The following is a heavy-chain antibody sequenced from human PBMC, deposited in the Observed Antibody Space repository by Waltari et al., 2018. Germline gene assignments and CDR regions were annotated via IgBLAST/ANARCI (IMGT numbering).Heavy chain of an antibody. V-gene: IGHV4-34*01. CDR2: INHSVST. CDR1: GGSFSGYY. Sequence: QVQLQQWGAGLLKPSETLSLTCAVYGGSFSGYYWSWIRQPPGKGLEWIGEINHSVSTNYNPSLKSRVTISVDTSKNQFSLKLSSVTAADTAVYYCARFGYSSALDIWGQGTMVTVSS. CDR3: ARFGYSSALDI. J-gene: IGHJ3*02. D-gene: IGHD6-19*01.